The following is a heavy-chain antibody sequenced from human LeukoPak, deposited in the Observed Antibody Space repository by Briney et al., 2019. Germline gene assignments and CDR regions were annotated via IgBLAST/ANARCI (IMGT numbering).Heavy chain of an antibody. CDR1: GFTFSNAW. D-gene: IGHD1-26*01. CDR3: TTEVRWELNTANY. CDR2: IKSKTDGGTT. J-gene: IGHJ4*02. V-gene: IGHV3-15*01. Sequence: PGGSLRLSCAASGFTFSNAWMSWVRQAPGKGLEWVGRIKSKTDGGTTDYAAPVKGRFTISRDDSKNTLYLQTTSLNTEDTAVYYCTTEVRWELNTANYWGQGTLVTVSS.